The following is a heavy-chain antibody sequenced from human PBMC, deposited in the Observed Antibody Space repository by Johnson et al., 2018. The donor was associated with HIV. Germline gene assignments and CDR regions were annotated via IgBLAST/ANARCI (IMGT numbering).Heavy chain of an antibody. D-gene: IGHD1-26*01. CDR2: ISYDGSNK. Sequence: QVQLVESGGGVVQPGRSLRLSCAASGFTFSSYAMHWVRQAPGKGLEWVAVISYDGSNKYYADSVKGRFTISRDNSKNTLYLQMNSLRAEYTAVYYCARESGSSGAFDIWGQGTMVTVSS. CDR1: GFTFSSYA. CDR3: ARESGSSGAFDI. J-gene: IGHJ3*02. V-gene: IGHV3-30-3*01.